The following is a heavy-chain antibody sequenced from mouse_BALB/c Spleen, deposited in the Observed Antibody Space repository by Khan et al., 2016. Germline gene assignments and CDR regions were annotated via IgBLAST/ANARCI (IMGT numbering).Heavy chain of an antibody. V-gene: IGHV9-1*02. CDR1: GYTFTNYG. CDR2: INTYCGEP. CDR3: ARGEMDDYEYYFDY. Sequence: QIQLVQSGPELKKPGETVKVSCKASGYTFTNYGMNWVKQAPGKGLKWRGWINTYCGEPTYADDFKGRFAFSLETSASTAYLQINNLKNEDMATYFWARGEMDDYEYYFDYWGQGTIRTVAS. J-gene: IGHJ2*01. D-gene: IGHD2-4*01.